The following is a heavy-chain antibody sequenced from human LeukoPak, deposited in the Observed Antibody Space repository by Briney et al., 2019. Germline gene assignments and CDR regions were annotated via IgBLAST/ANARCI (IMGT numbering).Heavy chain of an antibody. Sequence: PGGSLRLFCAASGFTFSSYAMSWVRQAPGKGLVWVSRIHLDGTTTTYADSVRGRFTISRDNAKNTLYLQMNSLTAEDTAVYYCARGESPSDYWGQGTLVTVSS. V-gene: IGHV3-74*01. CDR1: GFTFSSYA. CDR2: IHLDGTTT. D-gene: IGHD1-26*01. J-gene: IGHJ4*02. CDR3: ARGESPSDY.